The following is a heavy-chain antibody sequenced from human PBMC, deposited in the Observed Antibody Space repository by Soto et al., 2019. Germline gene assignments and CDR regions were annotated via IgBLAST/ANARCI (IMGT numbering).Heavy chain of an antibody. CDR3: ARQTYYDILTGYYKEPNYYYYYGMDV. J-gene: IGHJ6*02. Sequence: ASVKVSCKSSGYTFTTSGISWVRQAPGQGLEWMGWISAYNGNTNYAQKLQGRVTMTTDTSTSTAYMELRSLRSDDTAVYYCARQTYYDILTGYYKEPNYYYYYGMDVWGQGTTVTVS. V-gene: IGHV1-18*01. CDR2: ISAYNGNT. CDR1: GYTFTTSG. D-gene: IGHD3-9*01.